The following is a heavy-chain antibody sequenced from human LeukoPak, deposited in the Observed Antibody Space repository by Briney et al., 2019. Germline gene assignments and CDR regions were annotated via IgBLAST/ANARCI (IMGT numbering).Heavy chain of an antibody. V-gene: IGHV4-38-2*01. Sequence: KPSETLSLTCAVSGYSISSGYYWGWIRQPPGKGLEWIGSIYHSGSTYYNPSLKSRVTISVDTSKNQFSLKLSSVTAADTAVYYCARGVLGDYDFWSGYSLGAYYMDVWGKGTTVTVSS. J-gene: IGHJ6*03. D-gene: IGHD3-3*01. CDR3: ARGVLGDYDFWSGYSLGAYYMDV. CDR1: GYSISSGYY. CDR2: IYHSGST.